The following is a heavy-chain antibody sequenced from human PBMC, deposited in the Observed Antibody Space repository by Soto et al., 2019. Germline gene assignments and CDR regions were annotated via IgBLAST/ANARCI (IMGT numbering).Heavy chain of an antibody. D-gene: IGHD2-2*01. CDR1: GFTVSNNY. J-gene: IGHJ2*01. Sequence: PEGSLRLSCAASGFTVSNNYMSWVRQAPGKGLEWVAFIHSDGSTYYAGSVKGRFTVSRDNSKNTLYLQMNSLRAEDTAVYYCARDVGYCSSTSCSNWYFDLWGRGTLVTVSS. V-gene: IGHV3-53*01. CDR3: ARDVGYCSSTSCSNWYFDL. CDR2: IHSDGST.